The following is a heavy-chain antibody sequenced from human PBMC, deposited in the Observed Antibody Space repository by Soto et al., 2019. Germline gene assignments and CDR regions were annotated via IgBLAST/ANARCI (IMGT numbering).Heavy chain of an antibody. CDR1: GVSISSGCFS. V-gene: IGHV4-30-2*01. J-gene: IGHJ4*02. D-gene: IGHD3-22*01. CDR2: MFPSGIT. Sequence: SETLSLTCAVSGVSISSGCFSWSWIRQPPGKGLECIGYMFPSGITNYNPSLKSRVTISVDTSKDQFSLKLSSVTAADTAVYYCARAPGIRSGYYYWGQGTLVTVSS. CDR3: ARAPGIRSGYYY.